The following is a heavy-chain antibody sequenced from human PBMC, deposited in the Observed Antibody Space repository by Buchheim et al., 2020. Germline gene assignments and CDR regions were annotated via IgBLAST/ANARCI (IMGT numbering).Heavy chain of an antibody. CDR2: ISSSSSYT. V-gene: IGHV3-11*06. Sequence: QVQLVESGGGLVKPGGSLRLSCAASGFTFSDYYMSWIRQAPGKGLEWVSYISSSSSYTNYADSVKGRFTISRDNAKNSLYLQMNSLRAEDTAVYYCARDSYYDFWSGQNPYYYYGMDVWGQGTT. CDR1: GFTFSDYY. CDR3: ARDSYYDFWSGQNPYYYYGMDV. D-gene: IGHD3-3*01. J-gene: IGHJ6*02.